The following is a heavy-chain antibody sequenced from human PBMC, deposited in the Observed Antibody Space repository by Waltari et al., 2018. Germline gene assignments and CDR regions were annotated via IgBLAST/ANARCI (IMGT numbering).Heavy chain of an antibody. CDR2: IIPILVIA. V-gene: IGHV1-69*08. Sequence: QVQLVQSGAEVKKPGSSVKVSCKASGGTFSSYTISWVRQAPGQGLEWMGRIIPILVIAKYAQKFQGRVTITADKSTSTAYMELSSLRSEDTAVYYCARDGDSSGWYGYYGMDVWGQGTTVTVSS. CDR1: GGTFSSYT. D-gene: IGHD6-19*01. CDR3: ARDGDSSGWYGYYGMDV. J-gene: IGHJ6*02.